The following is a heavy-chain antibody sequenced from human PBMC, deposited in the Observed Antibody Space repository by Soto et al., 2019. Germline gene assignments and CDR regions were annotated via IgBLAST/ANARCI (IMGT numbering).Heavy chain of an antibody. J-gene: IGHJ6*02. V-gene: IGHV1-46*01. CDR2: INPSGGST. CDR3: ARGLAYCGGDCYTAYYYYGMDV. D-gene: IGHD2-21*02. Sequence: QVQLVQSGAEVKKPGASVKVSCKASGYTFTSYYMHWVRQAPGQGLEWMGIINPSGGSTSYAQKFQDGVTMTRDTSTSTVYMELRSLRSEDTAVYYCARGLAYCGGDCYTAYYYYGMDVWGQGTTVTVSS. CDR1: GYTFTSYY.